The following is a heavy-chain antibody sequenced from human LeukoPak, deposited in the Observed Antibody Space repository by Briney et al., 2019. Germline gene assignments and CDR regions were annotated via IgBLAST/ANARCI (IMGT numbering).Heavy chain of an antibody. J-gene: IGHJ4*02. Sequence: PGGSLRLSCAASGFTFSSYAMHWVRQAPGKGLEYVSAISSNGGSTYYANSVKGRFTISRDNSKNTLYLQMGSLRAEDMAVYYCARDMGNSGSYPPDYWGQGTLVTVSS. CDR1: GFTFSSYA. V-gene: IGHV3-64*01. CDR3: ARDMGNSGSYPPDY. D-gene: IGHD1-26*01. CDR2: ISSNGGST.